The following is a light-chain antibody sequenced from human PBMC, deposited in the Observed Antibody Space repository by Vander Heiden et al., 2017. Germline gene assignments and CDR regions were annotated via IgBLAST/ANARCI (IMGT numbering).Light chain of an antibody. CDR1: QSPLHSNGYNY. J-gene: IGKJ3*01. Sequence: DIVMTQSPLSLPVTPGEPASISCRSSQSPLHSNGYNYLDWYLQKPGQSPQLLIYLGSNRAPGVPDRFSGSGSGTDFTLKISRVEAEDVGVYYCMQALQTPFTFGPGTKVDIK. CDR2: LGS. V-gene: IGKV2-28*01. CDR3: MQALQTPFT.